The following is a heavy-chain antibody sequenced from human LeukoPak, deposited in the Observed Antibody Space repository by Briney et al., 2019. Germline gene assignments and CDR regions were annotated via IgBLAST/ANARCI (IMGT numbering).Heavy chain of an antibody. Sequence: GGSLRLSCAASGFTFSSYAMSWVRQAPGKGLEWVSAISGSGGSTYYADSVKGRFTISRDNSKNTLYLQMNSLRAEDTAVYYCAKVIVVVPAAIGGPAFDIWGQGTMVTVSS. CDR1: GFTFSSYA. CDR3: AKVIVVVPAAIGGPAFDI. V-gene: IGHV3-23*01. CDR2: ISGSGGST. J-gene: IGHJ3*02. D-gene: IGHD2-2*02.